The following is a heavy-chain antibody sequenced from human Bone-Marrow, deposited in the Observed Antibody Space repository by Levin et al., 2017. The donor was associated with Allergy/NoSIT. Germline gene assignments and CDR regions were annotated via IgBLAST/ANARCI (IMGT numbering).Heavy chain of an antibody. V-gene: IGHV4-59*01. J-gene: IGHJ4*02. CDR2: IYYTGSA. CDR3: ASDRNPTV. Sequence: SETLSLTCTVSGASISAYYWTWIRQSPGKELQWIGCIYYTGSADYNPSLTGRVSMSIDTSKNQFSLNLTSVTAADTAVYFCASDRNPTVWGQGTLVTVSS. CDR1: GASISAYY.